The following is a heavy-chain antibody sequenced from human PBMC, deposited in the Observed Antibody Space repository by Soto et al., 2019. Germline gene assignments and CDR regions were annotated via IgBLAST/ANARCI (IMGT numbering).Heavy chain of an antibody. J-gene: IGHJ1*01. V-gene: IGHV2-5*02. D-gene: IGHD6-19*01. CDR2: TYWDADR. CDR3: AHLVPGPLSFAY. CDR1: GISFNTRGVG. Sequence: QITLKESGPTLVKPTQTLALNCTLSGISFNTRGVGVAWIRQPPGKALEWLAVTYWDADRLYRPSLTDRLTITKDISTNQVVLTMTNMDPVETGIYYCAHLVPGPLSFAYWGQGALVTVSS.